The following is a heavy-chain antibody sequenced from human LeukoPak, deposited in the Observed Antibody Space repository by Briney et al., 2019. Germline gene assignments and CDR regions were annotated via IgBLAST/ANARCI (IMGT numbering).Heavy chain of an antibody. D-gene: IGHD6-13*01. CDR3: ARGIAAAATNYYFDY. J-gene: IGHJ4*02. Sequence: ASVKVSCKASGYTFTGYYMHWVRQAPGQGLKWMGWINLNSGGTNYAQKFQGRVTMTRDTSISTAYMELSRLRSDDTAVYYCARGIAAAATNYYFDYWGQGTLVTVSS. V-gene: IGHV1-2*02. CDR1: GYTFTGYY. CDR2: INLNSGGT.